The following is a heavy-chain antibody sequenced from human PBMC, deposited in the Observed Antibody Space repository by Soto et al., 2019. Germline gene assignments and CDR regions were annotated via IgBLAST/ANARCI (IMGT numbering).Heavy chain of an antibody. V-gene: IGHV1-69*01. D-gene: IGHD1-26*01. J-gene: IGHJ6*02. CDR2: IMPLYAKP. Sequence: QVQLVQSGAEMMKPGSSVKVSCKASGGTFNTYTISWVRQVPGQGLEWMGGIMPLYAKPTYAQPFLGRLTIAADEHTSTVYMELSSLRSEYTALYYCASLNNWSSGDGRIDVWGRWTAVSVSS. CDR1: GGTFNTYT. CDR3: ASLNNWSSGDGRIDV.